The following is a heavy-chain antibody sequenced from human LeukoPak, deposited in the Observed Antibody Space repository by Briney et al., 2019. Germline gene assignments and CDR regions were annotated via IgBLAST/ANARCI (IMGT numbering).Heavy chain of an antibody. CDR2: IYYSGST. CDR1: GGSISSYY. D-gene: IGHD3/OR15-3a*01. J-gene: IGHJ3*02. CDR3: ARGGLTVPGAAFDI. Sequence: SETLSLTCTVSGGSISSYYWSWIRQPPGKGLEWIGYIYYSGSTNYNPSLKSRVTISVDTSKNQFSLKLSSVTAADTAVYYCARGGLTVPGAAFDIWGHGTMVTVSS. V-gene: IGHV4-59*08.